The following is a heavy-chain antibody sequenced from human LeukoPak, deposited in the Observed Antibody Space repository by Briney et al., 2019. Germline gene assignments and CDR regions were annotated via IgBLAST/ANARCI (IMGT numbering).Heavy chain of an antibody. J-gene: IGHJ4*02. CDR3: ARAGRNSNLRIYYFDY. Sequence: PSETLSLTCTVSGGSISSGSYYWSWIRQPAGKGLEWIGRIYTSGSTNYNPSLKSRVTISVDTSKNQFSLKLSSVTAADTAVYYCARAGRNSNLRIYYFDYWGQGTLVTASS. CDR2: IYTSGST. CDR1: GGSISSGSYY. V-gene: IGHV4-61*02. D-gene: IGHD4-11*01.